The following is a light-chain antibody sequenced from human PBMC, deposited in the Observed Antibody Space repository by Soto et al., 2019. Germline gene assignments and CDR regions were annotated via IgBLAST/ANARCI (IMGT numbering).Light chain of an antibody. V-gene: IGKV1-5*01. J-gene: IGKJ4*01. CDR1: QSISSW. CDR3: QQYNSSSLLT. CDR2: DAS. Sequence: DIQMTQSPSTLSASVGDRVTITCRASQSISSWLAWYQQKPGKAPKLLIYDASSLESGVPSRFSGSGSGTEFTLTISSLQPDDFATYYCQQYNSSSLLTFGGGTKVEIK.